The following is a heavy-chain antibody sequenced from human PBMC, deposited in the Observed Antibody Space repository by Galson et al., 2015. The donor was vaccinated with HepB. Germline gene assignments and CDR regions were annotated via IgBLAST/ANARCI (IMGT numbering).Heavy chain of an antibody. Sequence: SLRLSCAASGFTFSNAWMSWVRQAPGKGLEWVGRIKSKADGGTTDYAAPVKGRFTISRDDSKNTLFLQMNSLKTEDTAVYYCTTWALIWFGTDYWGQGTLVTVSS. V-gene: IGHV3-15*01. D-gene: IGHD3-10*01. CDR3: TTWALIWFGTDY. J-gene: IGHJ4*02. CDR2: IKSKADGGTT. CDR1: GFTFSNAW.